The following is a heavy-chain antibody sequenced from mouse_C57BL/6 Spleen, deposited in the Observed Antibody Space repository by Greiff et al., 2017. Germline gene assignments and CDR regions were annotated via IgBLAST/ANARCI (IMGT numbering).Heavy chain of an antibody. D-gene: IGHD1-1*01. Sequence: EVKLVESGGGLVQPGGSLSLSCAASGFTFTDYYMSWVRQPPGKALEWLGFIRNKANGYTTEYSASVKGRFTISRDNSQSILYLQMNALRAEDSATYYCARYYYGSSGDAMDDWGQGTSVTVSS. V-gene: IGHV7-3*01. CDR2: IRNKANGYTT. J-gene: IGHJ4*01. CDR3: ARYYYGSSGDAMDD. CDR1: GFTFTDYY.